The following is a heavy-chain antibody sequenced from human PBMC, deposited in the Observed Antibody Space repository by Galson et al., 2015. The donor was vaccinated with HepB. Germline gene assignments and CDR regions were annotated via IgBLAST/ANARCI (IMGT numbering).Heavy chain of an antibody. CDR3: ARYYYDSSGYYTYYYYYGMDV. J-gene: IGHJ6*02. D-gene: IGHD3-22*01. CDR1: GFTFSSYA. Sequence: SLRLSCAASGFTFSSYAMHWVRQAPGKGLEWVAVISYDGSNKYYADSVKGRFTISRDNSKNTLYLQMNSLRAEDTAVYYCARYYYDSSGYYTYYYYYGMDVWGQGTTVTVSS. CDR2: ISYDGSNK. V-gene: IGHV3-30-3*01.